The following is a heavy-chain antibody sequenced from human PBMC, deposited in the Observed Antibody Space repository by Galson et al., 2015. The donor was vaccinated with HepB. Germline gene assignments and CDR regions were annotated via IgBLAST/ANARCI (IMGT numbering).Heavy chain of an antibody. J-gene: IGHJ3*01. CDR1: GFTFDRYG. D-gene: IGHD3-16*01. CDR3: AKDHGHGAVLRTGSYPFDV. CDR2: LSGPGSGT. V-gene: IGHV3-23*01. Sequence: SLRLSCAASGFTFDRYGMNWVRLVPGKGLDWVSSLSGPGSGTFYADSVKGRFTISRDNSKNTLYLEMNNLRVEDTATYFCAKDHGHGAVLRTGSYPFDVWGQGTVVTLSS.